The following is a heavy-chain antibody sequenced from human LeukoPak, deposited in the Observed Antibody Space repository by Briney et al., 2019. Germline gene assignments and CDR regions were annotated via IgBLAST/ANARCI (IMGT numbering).Heavy chain of an antibody. CDR1: GGSISSYY. CDR2: IYYSGST. CDR3: ARGPRENGSGWYAGGYYYGMDV. V-gene: IGHV4-59*01. D-gene: IGHD6-19*01. Sequence: SETLSLTCTVSGGSISSYYWSWIRQPPGKGLEWIGYIYYSGSTNYNPSLKSRVTISVDTSKNQFSLKLSSVTAADTAVYYCARGPRENGSGWYAGGYYYGMDVWGQGTTVTVSS. J-gene: IGHJ6*02.